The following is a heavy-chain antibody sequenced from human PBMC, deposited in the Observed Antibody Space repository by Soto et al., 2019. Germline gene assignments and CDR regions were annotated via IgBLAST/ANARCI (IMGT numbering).Heavy chain of an antibody. CDR1: GFTFSTYA. V-gene: IGHV3-30-3*01. D-gene: IGHD3-16*01. Sequence: GGSLRLSCAASGFTFSTYAMHWVRQAPGKGLEWVAVISYDGSNKYYAGSVKGRFTISRDSSKNTLYLQMNGLRAEDTAVYYCATDLGEVTIYDRGYDYWGRGTLVTVSS. J-gene: IGHJ4*02. CDR2: ISYDGSNK. CDR3: ATDLGEVTIYDRGYDY.